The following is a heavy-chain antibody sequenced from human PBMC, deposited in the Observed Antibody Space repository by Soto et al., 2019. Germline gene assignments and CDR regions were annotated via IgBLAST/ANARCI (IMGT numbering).Heavy chain of an antibody. Sequence: PSETLSLTCAVSGAPMSSGGHSWSWIRQSPGEGLEWIGCIYATGKTYYNPSLKSRVTISVDTSKNQFSLNVTSVTAADTAVYYCARAPPGPSPRWDVWGQGTAVTVSS. CDR3: ARAPPGPSPRWDV. V-gene: IGHV4-30-2*06. D-gene: IGHD3-10*01. J-gene: IGHJ6*02. CDR2: IYATGKT. CDR1: GAPMSSGGHS.